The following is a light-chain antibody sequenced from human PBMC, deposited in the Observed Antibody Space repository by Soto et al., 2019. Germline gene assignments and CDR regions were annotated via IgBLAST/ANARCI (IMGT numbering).Light chain of an antibody. V-gene: IGKV1-9*01. CDR2: AAS. CDR1: QGVANY. CDR3: QQLNSYPLT. J-gene: IGKJ4*01. Sequence: DIQLTQSPSFLSASVGDRVTITCRASQGVANYFACYQQKPGKAPKLLIYAASTLQGGVPSRFSGSGSGTEFTLAISSLQPEDFATYYCQQLNSYPLTFGGGTKVEIK.